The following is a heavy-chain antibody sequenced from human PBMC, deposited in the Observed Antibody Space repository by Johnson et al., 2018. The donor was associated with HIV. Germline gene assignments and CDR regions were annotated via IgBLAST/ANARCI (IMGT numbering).Heavy chain of an antibody. Sequence: QVQLVESGGGVVQPGRSMRLSCAASGFTFSSYAMHWVRQAPGKGLEWVAVISYDGSNKYYADSVKGRFPISRDNSKNTLYLQMNSLRAEDTAVYYCASPSRVSGSYFGGAFDIWGQGTMVTVSS. J-gene: IGHJ3*02. D-gene: IGHD1-26*01. V-gene: IGHV3-30*04. CDR1: GFTFSSYA. CDR2: ISYDGSNK. CDR3: ASPSRVSGSYFGGAFDI.